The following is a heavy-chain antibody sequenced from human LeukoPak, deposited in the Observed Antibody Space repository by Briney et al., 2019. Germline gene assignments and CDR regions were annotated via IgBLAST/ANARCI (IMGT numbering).Heavy chain of an antibody. CDR1: GVSISSDY. J-gene: IGHJ4*02. V-gene: IGHV4-59*01. CDR2: IYYNGDT. CDR3: ARSGYSYGLVDY. Sequence: SETLSLTCTVSGVSISSDYWSWIRQPPGKGLEWIGYIYYNGDTNYNPSLKSRVTISVDTSKNQFSLNLSSVTAADTAVYYCARSGYSYGLVDYWGQGTLVTVSS. D-gene: IGHD5-18*01.